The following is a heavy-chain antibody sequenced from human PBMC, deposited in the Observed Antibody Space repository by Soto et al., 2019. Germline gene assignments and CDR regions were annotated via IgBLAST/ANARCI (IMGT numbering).Heavy chain of an antibody. J-gene: IGHJ6*03. Sequence: GGSLRLSCAASGFTFSSYSMNWVRQAPGKGLEWVSSISSSSSYIYYADSVKGRFTISRDNAKNSLYLQMNSLRAEDTAVYYCARVGSGNPQNYYYYYMDVWGKGTTVTVSS. CDR3: ARVGSGNPQNYYYYYMDV. V-gene: IGHV3-21*01. CDR2: ISSSSSYI. CDR1: GFTFSSYS. D-gene: IGHD3-10*01.